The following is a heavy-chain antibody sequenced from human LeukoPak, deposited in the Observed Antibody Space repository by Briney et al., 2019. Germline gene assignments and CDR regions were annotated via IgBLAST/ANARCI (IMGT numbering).Heavy chain of an antibody. Sequence: ASVKVSCKTSGYTFTTHGISWVRQAPGQGLEWMGLISAYGNTNYAQNLQGRVTMTTDTSTSTAYMELRSLRSDDTAVYYCARGIIGYYFDYWGQGTLVTVSS. V-gene: IGHV1-18*01. D-gene: IGHD2-15*01. CDR3: ARGIIGYYFDY. J-gene: IGHJ4*02. CDR1: GYTFTTHG. CDR2: ISAYGNT.